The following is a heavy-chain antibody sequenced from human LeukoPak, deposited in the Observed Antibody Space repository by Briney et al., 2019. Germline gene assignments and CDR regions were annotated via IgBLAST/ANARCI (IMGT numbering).Heavy chain of an antibody. J-gene: IGHJ4*02. CDR1: AGSTSRYY. Sequence: PSETLSLTCILSAGSTSRYYSSWIRHPPEEGLGWIGYFYYGGSTNYNPSRKSRLTISVNTSKNHISLKLSSVTAAHTAVYSRARSIIGPRSKFDYWGQGALVTVSS. D-gene: IGHD1-20*01. V-gene: IGHV4-59*08. CDR2: FYYGGST. CDR3: ARSIIGPRSKFDY.